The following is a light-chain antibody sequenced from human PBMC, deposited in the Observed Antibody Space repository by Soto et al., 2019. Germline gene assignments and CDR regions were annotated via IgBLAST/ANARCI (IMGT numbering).Light chain of an antibody. V-gene: IGLV2-14*01. CDR3: SSYASDITHV. Sequence: HSALTQPASVSGSPGQSITISCTGTSSDIGAYNYVSWYRQHPGEAPKVIIYEVTHRPSGISSRFSGSKSGNTASLTISGLQAEDEADYYCSSYASDITHVFGGGTKLTVL. CDR2: EVT. CDR1: SSDIGAYNY. J-gene: IGLJ3*02.